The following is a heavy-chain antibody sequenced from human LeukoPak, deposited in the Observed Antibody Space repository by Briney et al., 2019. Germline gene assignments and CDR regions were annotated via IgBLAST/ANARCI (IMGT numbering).Heavy chain of an antibody. V-gene: IGHV1-8*03. CDR3: ARRSGWASFDY. CDR2: MNPNSGNT. Sequence: ASVKVSCKASGYTFSDYDINWVRQATGQGPEWMGWMNPNSGNTGDAQKFQGRVTITRNTSITTAYMELSSVRSEDTAVYYCARRSGWASFDYWGQGTLVTVSS. D-gene: IGHD6-19*01. J-gene: IGHJ4*02. CDR1: GYTFSDYD.